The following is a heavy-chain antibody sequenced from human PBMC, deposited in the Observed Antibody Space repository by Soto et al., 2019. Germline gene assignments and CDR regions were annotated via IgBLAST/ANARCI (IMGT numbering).Heavy chain of an antibody. V-gene: IGHV3-9*01. Sequence: SLRLSCAASGFTFYDYAMHFGRQAAVKCLEWVSGISWNSGSIGYADSVKGRFTISRDNAKNSLYLQMNSLRAEDTALYYCAKDINYDSSGYPYYFDYWGQGTLVTVSS. D-gene: IGHD3-22*01. CDR2: ISWNSGSI. CDR3: AKDINYDSSGYPYYFDY. J-gene: IGHJ4*02. CDR1: GFTFYDYA.